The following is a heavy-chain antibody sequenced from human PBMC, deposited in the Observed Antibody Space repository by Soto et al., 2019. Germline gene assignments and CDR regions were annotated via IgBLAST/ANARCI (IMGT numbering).Heavy chain of an antibody. CDR2: IYYSGST. CDR3: ARLIAAAGGNRAY. CDR1: GGSISTSSYY. V-gene: IGHV4-39*01. Sequence: SETLSLTCTVSGGSISTSSYYWGWIRQPPVKGLEWIGSIYYSGSTYYNPSLKSRVTISADTSKNQFSLKLSSVTAADTAVYYCARLIAAAGGNRAYWGQGTLVTVSS. J-gene: IGHJ4*02. D-gene: IGHD6-13*01.